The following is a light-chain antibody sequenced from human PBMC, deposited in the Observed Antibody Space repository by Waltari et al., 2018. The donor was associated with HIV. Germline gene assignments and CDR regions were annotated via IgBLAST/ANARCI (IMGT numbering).Light chain of an antibody. Sequence: QSVLTQPPSTSGTPGQRVTISCSGSGSNIGSSTVNWYQHLPGTAPKLLIYNNNLRPSGVPDRFSGSKSGTSASLAISGLQSEDEADYYCAVWNDSLNGWVFGGGTKLTVL. CDR2: NNN. CDR3: AVWNDSLNGWV. V-gene: IGLV1-44*01. CDR1: GSNIGSST. J-gene: IGLJ3*02.